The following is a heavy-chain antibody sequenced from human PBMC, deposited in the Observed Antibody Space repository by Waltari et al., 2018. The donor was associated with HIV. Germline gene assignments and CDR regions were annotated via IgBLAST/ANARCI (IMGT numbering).Heavy chain of an antibody. CDR1: GFTFGDNA. V-gene: IGHV3-49*04. CDR3: TRGHQEEGNGYYIDY. Sequence: EVQLVESGGGLVQPGRSLRLSCTASGFTFGDNAMSWVRQAPGKGLEWIGLIRSKGYGGTTEYAASVKGRFIISRDDSKSIVYLQMNSLRTEDTAVYFCTRGHQEEGNGYYIDYWGQGTLVIVSS. J-gene: IGHJ4*02. CDR2: IRSKGYGGTT. D-gene: IGHD3-22*01.